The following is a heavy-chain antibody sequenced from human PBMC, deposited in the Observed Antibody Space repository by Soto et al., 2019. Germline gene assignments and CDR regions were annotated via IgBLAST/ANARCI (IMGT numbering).Heavy chain of an antibody. V-gene: IGHV1-3*01. D-gene: IGHD6-19*01. J-gene: IGHJ6*02. CDR2: INAGNGNT. CDR1: RESFYIYA. CDR3: ARDLGPEAVAGLYYYYYGMDV. Sequence: GAPVEVSCEAFRESFYIYAMALVLQAPGQRPEWMGWINAGNGNTKYSQKFQGRVTITRDTSASTAYMELSSLRSEDTAVYYCARDLGPEAVAGLYYYYYGMDVWGQGTTVTVSS.